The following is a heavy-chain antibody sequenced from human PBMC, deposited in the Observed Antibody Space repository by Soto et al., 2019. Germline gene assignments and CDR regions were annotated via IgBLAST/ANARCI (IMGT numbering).Heavy chain of an antibody. CDR1: GFSLTTSGVG. Sequence: QITLNESGPTVVKPAETLTLTCTFSGFSLTTSGVGVGWIRQPPGKAPEWLALIYWDDAKRYSASLKSRLTIHKDSSKNQVVLTMPSVDPADTATYYCAHRILRTVFGLVTTTAIYFDFWGQGTPVVVSS. V-gene: IGHV2-5*02. D-gene: IGHD3-3*01. CDR3: AHRILRTVFGLVTTTAIYFDF. J-gene: IGHJ4*02. CDR2: IYWDDAK.